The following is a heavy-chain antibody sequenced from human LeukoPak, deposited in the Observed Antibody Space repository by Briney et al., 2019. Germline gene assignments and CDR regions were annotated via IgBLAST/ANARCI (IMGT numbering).Heavy chain of an antibody. CDR2: TRRKDHGGTT. Sequence: GGSLRLSCTGSAFTFGDYAMAWVRQAPGKGLEWEGFTRRKDHGGTTDYAASVKGRFTISRDDSKSIAYLQMNSLKTEDTAVYYCTSGPYSNRYHGMAVWGQGTTVTVS. J-gene: IGHJ6*02. V-gene: IGHV3-49*04. CDR3: TSGPYSNRYHGMAV. CDR1: AFTFGDYA. D-gene: IGHD4-11*01.